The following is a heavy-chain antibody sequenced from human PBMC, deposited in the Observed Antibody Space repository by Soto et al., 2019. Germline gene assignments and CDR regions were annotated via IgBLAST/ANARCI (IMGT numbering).Heavy chain of an antibody. CDR1: GFTFGDYA. Sequence: QPGGSLRLSCTASGFTFGDYAMSWVRQAPGKGLEWVGFIRSKAYGGTTEYAASVKGRFTISRDDSKSIAYLQMNSLKTEDTAVYYCTRRRHRSSSPPYYGMDVWGQGTTVTVSS. CDR2: IRSKAYGGTT. CDR3: TRRRHRSSSPPYYGMDV. J-gene: IGHJ6*02. V-gene: IGHV3-49*04. D-gene: IGHD6-6*01.